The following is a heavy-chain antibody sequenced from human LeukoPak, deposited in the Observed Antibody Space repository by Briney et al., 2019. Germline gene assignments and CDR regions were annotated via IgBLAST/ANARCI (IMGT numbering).Heavy chain of an antibody. CDR2: ISYDGSNK. D-gene: IGHD2-21*02. V-gene: IGHV3-30-3*01. Sequence: GGSLRLSCAASGFTFSSYAMHWVRQAPGKGLEWVAVISYDGSNKYYADSVKGRFTISRDNSENTLYLQTNSLRAEDTAVYYCVLTVVNAFDIWGQGTLVTVSS. CDR3: VLTVVNAFDI. J-gene: IGHJ3*02. CDR1: GFTFSSYA.